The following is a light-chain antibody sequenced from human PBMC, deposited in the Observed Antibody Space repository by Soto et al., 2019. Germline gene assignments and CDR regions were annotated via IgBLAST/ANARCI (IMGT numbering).Light chain of an antibody. CDR1: NSDVGGYNY. CDR2: EVS. Sequence: QSVLTQPASVSGSPGQSITISCTGTNSDVGGYNYVSWYQQHPGKAPKLMIYEVSYRPSGVSNRFSGSKSGNTASLTISGLQAEDEADYYCSSYTSSSTYVFGPGTKVTVL. CDR3: SSYTSSSTYV. J-gene: IGLJ1*01. V-gene: IGLV2-14*01.